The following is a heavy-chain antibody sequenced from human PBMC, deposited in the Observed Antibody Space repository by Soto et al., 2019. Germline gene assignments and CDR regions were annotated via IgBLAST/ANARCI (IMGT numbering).Heavy chain of an antibody. CDR1: GFTFSIHP. Sequence: PGGSLRLSCAASGFTFSIHPMNWVRQAPGKGLEWVSVISGSGGSTQYADSVKGRFTISRDNSKKTLFLQMNSLRADDTAVYYCAKEIMIRGFTHFDYWGQGTPVTVSS. J-gene: IGHJ4*02. D-gene: IGHD3-10*01. CDR3: AKEIMIRGFTHFDY. CDR2: ISGSGGST. V-gene: IGHV3-23*01.